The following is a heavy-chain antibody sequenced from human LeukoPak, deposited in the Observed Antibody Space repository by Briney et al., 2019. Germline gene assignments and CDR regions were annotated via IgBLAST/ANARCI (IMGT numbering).Heavy chain of an antibody. CDR3: ARIRYCGGSSCYYIYY. D-gene: IGHD2-15*01. J-gene: IGHJ4*02. V-gene: IGHV1-2*07. CDR1: GLTFSDYY. Sequence: ASVKLSSKASGLTFSDYYMHWERHAHRQGHEWKGWVNTNSGDEQYTHKFQGRVNMTRDASISTAYMELSRLRSDDTAFYYCARIRYCGGSSCYYIYYWGQGTLVTVSA. CDR2: VNTNSGDE.